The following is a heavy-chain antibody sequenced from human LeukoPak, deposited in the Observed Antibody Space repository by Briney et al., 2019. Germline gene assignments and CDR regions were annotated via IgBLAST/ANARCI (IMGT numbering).Heavy chain of an antibody. CDR2: IYPGDSDT. V-gene: IGHV5-51*01. Sequence: GASLQIYCKGSGYNFTSYWIGWGRQVPGKGLEWMGMIYPGDSDTRYSPSFQGQVTISADESISTAYLQWSSLKASDTAMYYCARFGGGDHTDYYYYYYMDVWGKGTTVTVSS. J-gene: IGHJ6*03. CDR1: GYNFTSYW. CDR3: ARFGGGDHTDYYYYYYMDV. D-gene: IGHD3-10*01.